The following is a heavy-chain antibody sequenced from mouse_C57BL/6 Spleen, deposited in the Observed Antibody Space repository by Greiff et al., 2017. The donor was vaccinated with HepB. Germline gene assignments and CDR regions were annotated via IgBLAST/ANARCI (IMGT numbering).Heavy chain of an antibody. CDR3: VRILVLARDY. J-gene: IGHJ4*01. CDR2: IRSKSSNYAT. Sequence: EVMLVESGGGLVQPRGSLKLSCAASGFTFNTYAMHWVRQAPGKGLEWVARIRSKSSNYATYDADSVKDRFTLSTDDSQSILYLQMNNLKTEDTSMYYCVRILVLARDYWGQGTSVTVSS. CDR1: GFTFNTYA. D-gene: IGHD1-1*01. V-gene: IGHV10-3*01.